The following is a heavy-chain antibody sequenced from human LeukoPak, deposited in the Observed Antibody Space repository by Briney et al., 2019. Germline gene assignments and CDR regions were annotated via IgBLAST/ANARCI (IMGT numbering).Heavy chain of an antibody. CDR2: IYYSGST. Sequence: SETLSLTCAVYGGSFSSYYWGWIRQPPGKGLEWIGSIYYSGSTYYNPSLKSRVTISVDTSKNQFSLKLSSVTAADTAVYYCARVAYSNRDYYYYMDVWGKGTTVTVTS. CDR3: ARVAYSNRDYYYYMDV. CDR1: GGSFSSYY. D-gene: IGHD4-11*01. V-gene: IGHV4-39*07. J-gene: IGHJ6*03.